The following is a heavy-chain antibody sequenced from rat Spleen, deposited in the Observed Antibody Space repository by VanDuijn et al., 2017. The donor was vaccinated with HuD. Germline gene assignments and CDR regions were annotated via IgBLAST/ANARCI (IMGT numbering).Heavy chain of an antibody. V-gene: IGHV5-29*01. CDR1: GFTFSDFY. CDR3: ARHMDA. CDR2: ITYDGSST. Sequence: EVQLVESDGGLVQPGRSLKLSCVASGFTFSDFYMAWVRQAPTKGLEWVASITYDGSSTYYRDSVKGRFTISRDNAKSTLYLQMDSLRSEDTATYYCARHMDAWGQGASVTVSS. J-gene: IGHJ4*01.